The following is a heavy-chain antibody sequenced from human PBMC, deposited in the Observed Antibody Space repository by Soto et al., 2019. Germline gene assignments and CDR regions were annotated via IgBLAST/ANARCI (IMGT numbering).Heavy chain of an antibody. CDR1: GGSISSGDYY. CDR2: IYYSGRT. CDR3: ARVRRSTAATWFDP. D-gene: IGHD2-2*01. Sequence: QVQLQESGPEVVKPSQTLSLTCTVSGGSISSGDYYWTWIRQHPGKGLVYIGYIYYSGRTYYNPYLKSRVSKSIDTSKNQFSLKLNAVTDADTALYDCARVRRSTAATWFDPWGQVTMVTVSS. J-gene: IGHJ5*02. V-gene: IGHV4-30-4*01.